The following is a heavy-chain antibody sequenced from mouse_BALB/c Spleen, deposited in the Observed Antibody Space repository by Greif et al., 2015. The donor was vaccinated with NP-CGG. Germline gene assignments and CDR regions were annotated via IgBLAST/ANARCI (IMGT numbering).Heavy chain of an antibody. CDR2: IDPANGNT. D-gene: IGHD2-14*01. CDR3: ARGYDGRGYAMDY. J-gene: IGHJ4*01. CDR1: GFNIKDTY. V-gene: IGHV14-3*02. Sequence: EVKVVESGAELVKPGASVKLSCTASGFNIKDTYMHWVKQRPEQGLEWIGRIDPANGNTKYDPKFQGKATITADTSSNTAYLQLSSLTSEDTAVYYCARGYDGRGYAMDYWGQGTSVTVSS.